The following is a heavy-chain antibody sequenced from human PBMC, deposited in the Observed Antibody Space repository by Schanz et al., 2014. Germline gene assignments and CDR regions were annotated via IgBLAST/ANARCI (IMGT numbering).Heavy chain of an antibody. V-gene: IGHV3-30*02. CDR1: GFTFNSYA. CDR3: AKAQIVLPSDPLEV. Sequence: QVRLVESGGGVVQPGGSRRLSCVASGFTFNSYAMHWVRQAPGKGLQWVASIWYDGSKKSYAESLKGRFTVSRDNSKNTLFLQMSRLRAEDTALYYCAKAQIVLPSDPLEVWGQGAMVTVSS. D-gene: IGHD2-15*01. J-gene: IGHJ3*01. CDR2: IWYDGSKK.